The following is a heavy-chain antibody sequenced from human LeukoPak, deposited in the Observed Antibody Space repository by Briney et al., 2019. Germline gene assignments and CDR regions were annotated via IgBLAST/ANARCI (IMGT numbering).Heavy chain of an antibody. Sequence: GGSLRLSCAASGFTFSSYWMSWVRQAPGKGLEGVANIKQDGSEKYYADSVKGRFTISRDNSKNTLYLQMNSLRAEDTAVYYCARDPYCGGDCYSSDYWGQGTLVTVSS. CDR2: IKQDGSEK. D-gene: IGHD2-21*02. CDR3: ARDPYCGGDCYSSDY. J-gene: IGHJ4*02. CDR1: GFTFSSYW. V-gene: IGHV3-7*01.